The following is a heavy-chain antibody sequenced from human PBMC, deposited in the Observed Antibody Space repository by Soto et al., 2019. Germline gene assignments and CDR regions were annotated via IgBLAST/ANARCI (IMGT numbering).Heavy chain of an antibody. D-gene: IGHD6-13*01. J-gene: IGHJ6*02. V-gene: IGHV3-7*01. CDR2: IKQDGSEK. CDR1: GLTFSSYW. CDR3: ARIASAGRGWDV. Sequence: EVQLVESGGGLVQPGGSLRLSCAASGLTFSSYWMSWVRQAPVKGLEWVGNIKQDGSEKNYVDFVEGRFTISRDNAENSLYLQMNSLRAEDTAVHYCARIASAGRGWDVWGQGTTVVVSS.